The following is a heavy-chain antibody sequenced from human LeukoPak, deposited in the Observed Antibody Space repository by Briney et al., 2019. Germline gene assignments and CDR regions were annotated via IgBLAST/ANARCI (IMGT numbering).Heavy chain of an antibody. CDR1: GFAFSSYW. D-gene: IGHD2-2*01. CDR3: ARDREGYQLPQMHHYYYMDV. J-gene: IGHJ6*03. V-gene: IGHV3-7*01. Sequence: GGSLRLSYVASGFAFSSYWINWVRQAPGKGLEWVANIKQDVREKYYMGSVKGRFTISRDNAKHSLYLQMKSLRAEDTAVYYCARDREGYQLPQMHHYYYMDVWGKGTTVTISS. CDR2: IKQDVREK.